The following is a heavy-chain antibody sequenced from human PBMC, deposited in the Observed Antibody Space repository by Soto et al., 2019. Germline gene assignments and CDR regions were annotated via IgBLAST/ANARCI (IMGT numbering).Heavy chain of an antibody. CDR1: GFTFSSYA. D-gene: IGHD3-22*01. CDR3: ARLNGVYSDASGYYYPSYFDY. CDR2: ISGSGGST. Sequence: GGSLRLSCAASGFTFSSYAMSWVRQAPGKGLEWVSAISGSGGSTYYADSVKGRFTISRDKSKNSLYLQMNSLRAEDTAVYYCARLNGVYSDASGYYYPSYFDYWGQGTLVTVSS. V-gene: IGHV3-23*01. J-gene: IGHJ4*02.